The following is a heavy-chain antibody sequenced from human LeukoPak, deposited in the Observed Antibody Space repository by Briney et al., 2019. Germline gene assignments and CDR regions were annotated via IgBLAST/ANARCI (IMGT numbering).Heavy chain of an antibody. J-gene: IGHJ5*02. CDR1: GFTLSSYA. CDR2: ISGSGGSI. CDR3: ARVGSSISRHWFDP. Sequence: PGESLRLSCAASGFTLSSYAMSWVRQAPGKGLEWVSGISGSGGSIDYADSVKGRFTIDRDNSKNTLHLQMNSLRAEDTAVYYCARVGSSISRHWFDPWGQGTLVTVSS. V-gene: IGHV3-23*01. D-gene: IGHD6-13*01.